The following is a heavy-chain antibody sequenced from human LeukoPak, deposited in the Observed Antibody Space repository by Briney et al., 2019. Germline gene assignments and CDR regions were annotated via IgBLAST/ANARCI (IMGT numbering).Heavy chain of an antibody. V-gene: IGHV1-18*01. J-gene: IGHJ6*03. CDR3: ARSDKGYYDSSGQHKTYYYYYYMDV. Sequence: ASVKVSCKASGYTFTSYGISWVRQAPGQGLEWMGWISAYNGNTNYAQKLQGRVTMTRDTSISTAYMELGRLRSDDTAVYYCARSDKGYYDSSGQHKTYYYYYYMDVWGKGTTVTISS. CDR1: GYTFTSYG. D-gene: IGHD3-22*01. CDR2: ISAYNGNT.